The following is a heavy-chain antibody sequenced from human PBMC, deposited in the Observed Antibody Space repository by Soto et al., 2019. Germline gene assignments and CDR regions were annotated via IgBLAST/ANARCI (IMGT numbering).Heavy chain of an antibody. CDR1: GYTLTELS. V-gene: IGHV1-24*01. J-gene: IGHJ4*02. CDR3: AIDWGGRELLTHFDY. Sequence: GASVKVSCKVSGYTLTELSMHWVRQAPGKGLEWMGGFDPEDGETIYAQKFQGRVTMTEDTSTDTAYMELSSLRSEDTAVYYCAIDWGGRELLTHFDYWGQGSLVTVSS. D-gene: IGHD1-26*01. CDR2: FDPEDGET.